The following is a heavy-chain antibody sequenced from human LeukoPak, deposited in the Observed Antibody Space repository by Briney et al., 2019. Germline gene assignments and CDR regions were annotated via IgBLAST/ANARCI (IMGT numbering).Heavy chain of an antibody. CDR3: ARGGGYDYNWFDP. CDR1: GFTFSNYA. CDR2: ISSSGSTI. D-gene: IGHD5-12*01. V-gene: IGHV3-11*01. J-gene: IGHJ5*02. Sequence: PGGPLRLSCAASGFTFSNYAMSWVRQAPGKGLEWVSYISSSGSTIYYADSVKGRFTISRDNAKNSLYLQMNSLRAEDTAVYYCARGGGYDYNWFDPWGQGTLVTVSS.